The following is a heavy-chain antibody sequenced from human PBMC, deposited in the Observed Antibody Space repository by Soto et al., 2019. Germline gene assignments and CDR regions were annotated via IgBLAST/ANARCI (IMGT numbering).Heavy chain of an antibody. CDR3: AREPLTGRLVRFDY. D-gene: IGHD6-19*01. Sequence: SETLSLTCTVSGGSISSGGYYWSWIRQHPGKGLEWIGYIYYSGSTYYNPSLKSRVTISVDTSKNQFSLKLSSVTAADTAVYYCAREPLTGRLVRFDYWGQGTLVTVSS. CDR1: GGSISSGGYY. V-gene: IGHV4-31*03. J-gene: IGHJ4*02. CDR2: IYYSGST.